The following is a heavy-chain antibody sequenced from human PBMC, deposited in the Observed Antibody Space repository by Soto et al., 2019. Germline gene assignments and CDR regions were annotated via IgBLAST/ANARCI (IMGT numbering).Heavy chain of an antibody. CDR1: GGSFSGYY. Sequence: PSETLSLTCAVYGGSFSGYYWSWIRQPPGKGLEWIGEINHSGSTNYNPSLKSRVTISVDTSKNQFSLKLSSVTAADTVLYCCAGSIAVGATVYYYMDVWGKGTTVTVSS. CDR2: INHSGST. CDR3: AGSIAVGATVYYYMDV. V-gene: IGHV4-34*01. J-gene: IGHJ6*03. D-gene: IGHD6-19*01.